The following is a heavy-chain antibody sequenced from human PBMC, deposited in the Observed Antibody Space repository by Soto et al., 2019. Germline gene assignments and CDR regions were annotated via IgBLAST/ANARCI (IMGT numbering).Heavy chain of an antibody. CDR1: GYSVTSYW. V-gene: IGHV5-51*01. CDR3: AKDFYSSGWELDY. J-gene: IGHJ4*02. CDR2: IYPGDSDT. D-gene: IGHD6-19*01. Sequence: GESLKISCKGSGYSVTSYWIGWVRQMPGKGLEWMGIIYPGDSDTRYSPSFQGQVTISADNSKNTLYLQMNSLRAEDTAVYYCAKDFYSSGWELDYWGQGTLVTVSS.